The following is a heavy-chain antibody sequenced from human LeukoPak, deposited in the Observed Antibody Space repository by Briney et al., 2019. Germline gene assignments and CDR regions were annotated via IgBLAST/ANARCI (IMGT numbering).Heavy chain of an antibody. Sequence: GGSLRLSCAASGFTVSTNYMSWVRQAPGKGLEWVSVIFSNGNTCYADSVKGRFTISRDNAKNTLYLQMNSLRAEDTAVYYCAREDIVVVPAAYYYYYYGMDVWGQGTTVTVSS. J-gene: IGHJ6*02. V-gene: IGHV3-66*01. D-gene: IGHD2-2*01. CDR2: IFSNGNT. CDR1: GFTVSTNY. CDR3: AREDIVVVPAAYYYYYYGMDV.